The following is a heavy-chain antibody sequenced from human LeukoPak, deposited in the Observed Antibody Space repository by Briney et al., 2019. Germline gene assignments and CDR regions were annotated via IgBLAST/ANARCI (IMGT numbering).Heavy chain of an antibody. CDR1: GFTFSSYS. CDR3: AREAIEMATTDY. J-gene: IGHJ4*02. V-gene: IGHV3-21*01. CDR2: ISSSSSYI. D-gene: IGHD5-24*01. Sequence: PGGSLRLSCAASGFTFSSYSMTWVRQAPGKGLEWVSSISSSSSYIYYADSVKGRFTISRDNAKNSLYLQMNSLRAEDTAVYYCAREAIEMATTDYWGQGTLVTVSS.